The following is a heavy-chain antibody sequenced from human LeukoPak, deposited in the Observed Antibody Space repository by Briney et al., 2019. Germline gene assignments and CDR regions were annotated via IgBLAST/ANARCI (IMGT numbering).Heavy chain of an antibody. CDR3: ARGQGTVTTH. J-gene: IGHJ4*02. Sequence: SETLSLTCAVYGGSFSGYYWSWIRQPPGKGLEWIGEINHSGSTNYNPSLKSRVTISLDMSENHFSLKLASVTAADTAVYYCARGQGTVTTHWGQGTLVTVSS. D-gene: IGHD4-17*01. CDR1: GGSFSGYY. V-gene: IGHV4-34*01. CDR2: INHSGST.